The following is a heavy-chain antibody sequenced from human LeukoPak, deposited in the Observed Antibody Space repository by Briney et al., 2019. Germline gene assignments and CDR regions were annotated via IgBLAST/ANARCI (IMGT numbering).Heavy chain of an antibody. J-gene: IGHJ4*02. CDR3: ARTSSLWLNHTIDY. V-gene: IGHV3-30*02. Sequence: PGGSLRLSCAASGFTFSSYGMHWVRQAPGKGLEWVAFIRYDGSNKYYADSVKGRFTISRDNSKNTLYLQMNSLRAEDTAVYYCARTSSLWLNHTIDYWGQGVLVTVSS. CDR1: GFTFSSYG. CDR2: IRYDGSNK. D-gene: IGHD5-18*01.